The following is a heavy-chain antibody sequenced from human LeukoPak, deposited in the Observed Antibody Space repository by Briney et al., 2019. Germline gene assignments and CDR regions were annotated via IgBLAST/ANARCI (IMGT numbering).Heavy chain of an antibody. V-gene: IGHV4-59*01. CDR1: GGSISSYY. D-gene: IGHD2-2*01. J-gene: IGHJ6*04. CDR2: IYYSGST. Sequence: SETLSLTCTVSGGSISSYYWSWLRQPPGKGLEWVGYIYYSGSTNYNPSLKSRVTISGDTSKNQFSLKLSSVTAADTAVYYCARVPLGYCSSTSCPYYYYYGMDVWGKGTTVTVSS. CDR3: ARVPLGYCSSTSCPYYYYYGMDV.